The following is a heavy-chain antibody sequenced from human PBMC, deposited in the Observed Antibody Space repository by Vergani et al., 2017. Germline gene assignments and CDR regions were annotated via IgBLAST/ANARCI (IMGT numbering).Heavy chain of an antibody. Sequence: EVQLLESGGGLVQPGGSLRLSCAASGFTFSSYAMSWVRQAPGKGLEWVSAISGSGGSTYYADSVKGRFTISRDNSKNTLYLQMNSLRAEDTAVYYCAKWADYDFWGGSQLGPIDYWGQGTLVTVSS. CDR1: GFTFSSYA. CDR2: ISGSGGST. CDR3: AKWADYDFWGGSQLGPIDY. D-gene: IGHD3-3*01. J-gene: IGHJ4*02. V-gene: IGHV3-23*01.